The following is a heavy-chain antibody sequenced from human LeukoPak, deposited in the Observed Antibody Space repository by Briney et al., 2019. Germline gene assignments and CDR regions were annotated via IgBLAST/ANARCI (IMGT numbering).Heavy chain of an antibody. CDR1: GGSISSYY. CDR3: ARLGDTAMVPTFNYFDY. V-gene: IGHV4-59*01. CDR2: IYYSGST. D-gene: IGHD5-18*01. J-gene: IGHJ4*02. Sequence: SETLSLTCTVSGGSISSYYWSWIRQPPGEGLERGGYIYYSGSTNYNPSLTSRVPISVDTCKNQFSLKLSSVTAADTAVYYCARLGDTAMVPTFNYFDYWGQGTLVTVSS.